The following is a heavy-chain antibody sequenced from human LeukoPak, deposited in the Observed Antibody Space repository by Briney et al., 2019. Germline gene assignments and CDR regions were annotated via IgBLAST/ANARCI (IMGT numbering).Heavy chain of an antibody. Sequence: SEALSLTCAVYGGSFSGYYWSWIRQPPGKGLEWIGEINHSGSTNYNPSLKSRVTISVDTSKNQFSLKLSSVTAADTAVYYCARGNGGNSRYFRRWGQGTLVTVSS. CDR1: GGSFSGYY. CDR2: INHSGST. V-gene: IGHV4-34*01. J-gene: IGHJ1*01. D-gene: IGHD4-23*01. CDR3: ARGNGGNSRYFRR.